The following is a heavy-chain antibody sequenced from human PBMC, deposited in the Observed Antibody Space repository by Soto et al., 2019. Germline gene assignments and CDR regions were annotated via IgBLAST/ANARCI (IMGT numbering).Heavy chain of an antibody. D-gene: IGHD3-3*01. CDR1: GGSFSGYY. J-gene: IGHJ5*02. CDR3: ARGRKTTIFGVHRNNWFAP. CDR2: INHSGST. Sequence: QVQLQQWGAGLLKPSETLSLTCAVYGGSFSGYYWSWIRQPPGKGLEWIGEINHSGSTNYNPSLKSRFTTSVDTSKNQFSLKLSSVTAADTAVYYCARGRKTTIFGVHRNNWFAPWGQGTLVTVSS. V-gene: IGHV4-34*01.